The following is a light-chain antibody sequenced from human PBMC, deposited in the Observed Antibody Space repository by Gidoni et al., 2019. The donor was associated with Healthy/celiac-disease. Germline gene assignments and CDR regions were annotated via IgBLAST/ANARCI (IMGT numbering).Light chain of an antibody. CDR1: SSDVGGYNY. Sequence: QSALTQPASVSGSPGQSITISCTGTSSDVGGYNYVSWYQQHPGKAPKLMIYDVSNRPSGVSNRFSGSKSGNTASLTISGLQAEDEADYYCSSYTSSSTLLFGGGTKLTVX. CDR3: SSYTSSSTLL. CDR2: DVS. J-gene: IGLJ2*01. V-gene: IGLV2-14*03.